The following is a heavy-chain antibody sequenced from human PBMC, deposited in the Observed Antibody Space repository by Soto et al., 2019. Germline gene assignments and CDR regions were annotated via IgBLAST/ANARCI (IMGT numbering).Heavy chain of an antibody. CDR3: ARVVPAAMYYYYGMDV. CDR2: ISYDGSNK. D-gene: IGHD2-2*01. J-gene: IGHJ6*02. Sequence: GGSLRLSCAASGFTFSTYGMHWVRQAPGKGLEWVAVISYDGSNKYYADSVKGRFTISRDNSKNTLYLQMNSLRAEDTAVYYCARVVPAAMYYYYGMDVWGQGTTVTVSS. V-gene: IGHV3-30*03. CDR1: GFTFSTYG.